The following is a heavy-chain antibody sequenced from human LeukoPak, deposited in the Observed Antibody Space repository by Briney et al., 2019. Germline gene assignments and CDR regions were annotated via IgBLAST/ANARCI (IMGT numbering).Heavy chain of an antibody. CDR1: GGSISNNNW. J-gene: IGHJ4*02. CDR2: VNIQGST. V-gene: IGHV4-4*02. CDR3: AREGGPYRPLDY. Sequence: PSGTLSLTCGVSGGSISNNNWWTWVRPPPGEGLELIGEVNIQGSTNYNPSVKSRVAITVHKSENHIPLKLTAVTAADTAVYYCAREGGPYRPLDYSGQGTLVTVAS.